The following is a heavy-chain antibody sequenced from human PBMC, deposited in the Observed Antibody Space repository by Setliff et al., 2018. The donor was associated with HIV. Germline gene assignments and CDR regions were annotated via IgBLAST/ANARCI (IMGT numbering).Heavy chain of an antibody. V-gene: IGHV4-39*01. Sequence: SETLSLTCSVSGDSISRSNYYWGWTRQSPGKGLEWVGSISSSGGTSYSAASLKSRVTLSIDTSKNQFSLKLTSVTAADTAMYYCARRERYYDILTGRVSDGFDIWGQGTMVTVSS. CDR3: ARRERYYDILTGRVSDGFDI. CDR1: GDSISRSNYY. CDR2: ISSSGGT. J-gene: IGHJ3*02. D-gene: IGHD3-9*01.